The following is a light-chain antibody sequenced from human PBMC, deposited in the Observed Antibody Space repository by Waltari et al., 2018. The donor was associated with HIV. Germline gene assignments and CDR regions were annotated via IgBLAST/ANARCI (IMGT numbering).Light chain of an antibody. CDR3: AVWNDSLSGYV. V-gene: IGLV1-47*01. J-gene: IGLJ1*01. Sequence: QSVVTQPPSASGTPGQRVTISCSGSSSNIGRNYVYWYQQLPGTAPKLLIYRNDQRPSGVPDRFSGSKSGTSASLAISGLRSEDEADYYCAVWNDSLSGYVFGTGTKVT. CDR1: SSNIGRNY. CDR2: RND.